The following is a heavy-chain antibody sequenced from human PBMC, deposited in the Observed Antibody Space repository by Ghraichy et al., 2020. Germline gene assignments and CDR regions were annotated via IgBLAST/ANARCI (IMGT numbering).Heavy chain of an antibody. Sequence: LSLTCAASGFTFSSYSMNWVRQAPGKGLEWVSYISSSSSTIYYADSVKGRFTISRDNAKNSLYLQMNSLRAEDTAVYYCARRGGYYGGNPGGYFDLCGRDTLVTVPS. V-gene: IGHV3-48*01. CDR1: GFTFSSYS. CDR3: ARRGGYYGGNPGGYFDL. J-gene: IGHJ2*01. CDR2: ISSSSSTI. D-gene: IGHD4-23*01.